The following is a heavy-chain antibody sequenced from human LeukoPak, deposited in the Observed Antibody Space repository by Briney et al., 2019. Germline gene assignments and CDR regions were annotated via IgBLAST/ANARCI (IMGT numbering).Heavy chain of an antibody. V-gene: IGHV4-59*01. J-gene: IGHJ4*02. D-gene: IGHD2-15*01. CDR3: ARGQYGGWGSLVMGKV. CDR2: IYSSGNT. Sequence: SETLSLTCTVSGASISSYYCSWLRQPPGKGLEWIGYIYSSGNTKYNHSLKSRVTISVDTSKTQFSLKLRSVTTADTAVYYCARGQYGGWGSLVMGKVWGQGTLVTVSS. CDR1: GASISSYY.